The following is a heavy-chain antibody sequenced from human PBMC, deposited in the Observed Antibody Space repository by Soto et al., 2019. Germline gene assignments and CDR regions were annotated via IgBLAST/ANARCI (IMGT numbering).Heavy chain of an antibody. CDR3: ARDGNGGLDY. V-gene: IGHV3-48*02. D-gene: IGHD3-16*01. CDR1: GFTFSSYN. CDR2: ISSTSAI. Sequence: SLRLSFAASGFTFSSYNMYWVRQAPGKGLEWVAYISSTSAIYHADSVKGRFTISRGNLQKSVFLQMNSLRDEDTAVYYCARDGNGGLDYWGQGALVTSPQ. J-gene: IGHJ4*02.